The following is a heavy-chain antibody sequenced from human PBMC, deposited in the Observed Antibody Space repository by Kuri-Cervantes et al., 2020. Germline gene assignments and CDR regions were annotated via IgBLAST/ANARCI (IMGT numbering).Heavy chain of an antibody. CDR2: ISYDGSNK. CDR1: GFTFSTYG. CDR3: AKDWGAQEYYYGSGSYTHLDY. Sequence: GESLKISCAASGFTFSTYGMHWVRQAPGKGLEWVAVISYDGSNKYYADSVKGRFTISRDNSKNTLYLQMNSLRAEDTAVYYCAKDWGAQEYYYGSGSYTHLDYWGQGTLVTV. D-gene: IGHD3-10*01. J-gene: IGHJ4*02. V-gene: IGHV3-30*18.